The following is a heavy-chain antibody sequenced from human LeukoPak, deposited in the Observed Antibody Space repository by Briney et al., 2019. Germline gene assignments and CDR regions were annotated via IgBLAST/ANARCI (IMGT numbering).Heavy chain of an antibody. V-gene: IGHV1-2*02. CDR1: GYSFTAYY. CDR2: INPNSGGT. J-gene: IGHJ4*02. D-gene: IGHD6-19*01. CDR3: ARDGGRGWEFDY. Sequence: ASVKVSCKDPGYSFTAYYIHWVRQAPGQGLEWMGWINPNSGGTHYAQKFQGRVTMTRDTPISTAYMDLSRLTSDDTAVYYCARDGGRGWEFDYWGQGTLATVSS.